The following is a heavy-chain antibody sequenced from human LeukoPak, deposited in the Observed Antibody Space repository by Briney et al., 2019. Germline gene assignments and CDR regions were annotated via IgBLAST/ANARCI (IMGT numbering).Heavy chain of an antibody. V-gene: IGHV1-18*01. CDR2: ISAYNGNT. J-gene: IGHJ4*02. CDR1: GYTFTSYA. D-gene: IGHD1-7*01. CDR3: ARMGWNYVAYFDY. Sequence: ASVKVSCKASGYTFTSYAINWVRQAPGQGLXWMGWISAYNGNTNYAQKLQGRVTMTTDTSTNTAYMELRSLRSDDTAVYYCARMGWNYVAYFDYWGQGILVTVSS.